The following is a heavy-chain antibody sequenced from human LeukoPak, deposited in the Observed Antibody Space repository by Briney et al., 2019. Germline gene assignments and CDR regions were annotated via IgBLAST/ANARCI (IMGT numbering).Heavy chain of an antibody. CDR3: ATAYCGGDCFRAFDY. D-gene: IGHD2-21*02. CDR2: ISGNSIYI. Sequence: GGSLRLSCAASGFTFSSYSMNWVRQAPGKGLEWVSSISGNSIYIYYADSVKGRFTISRDNAKNSLYLQMNSLRAEDTAVYYCATAYCGGDCFRAFDYWGQGTLVTVSS. V-gene: IGHV3-21*01. J-gene: IGHJ4*02. CDR1: GFTFSSYS.